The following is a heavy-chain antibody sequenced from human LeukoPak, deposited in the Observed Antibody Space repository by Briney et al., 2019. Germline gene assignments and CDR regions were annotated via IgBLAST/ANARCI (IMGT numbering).Heavy chain of an antibody. CDR2: INPSGVST. J-gene: IGHJ6*03. CDR1: GYTFTSYY. Sequence: AASVKVSCKASGYTFTSYYMHWVRQAPGQGLEWMGIINPSGVSTSYAQKFQGRVTMTRDMSTSTVYMGLSSLRSEDTAVYYCARHSNAYYYYYMDVWGKGTTVTVSS. V-gene: IGHV1-46*01. D-gene: IGHD4-11*01. CDR3: ARHSNAYYYYYMDV.